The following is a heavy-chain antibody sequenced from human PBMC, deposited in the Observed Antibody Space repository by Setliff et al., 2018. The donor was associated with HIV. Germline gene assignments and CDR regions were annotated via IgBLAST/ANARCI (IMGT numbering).Heavy chain of an antibody. CDR3: ARSQPDTVFGVVIFDY. CDR2: VYYSGST. Sequence: PSETLSLTCTVSGGSISSSGPGYYWGWVRQAPGGGLEWIGSVYYSGSTYSNPSLKSRVTISLDTSKNQVSLRLTSMTAADTAVYYCARSQPDTVFGVVIFDYWGQGKRVTVAS. J-gene: IGHJ4*02. V-gene: IGHV4-39*01. CDR1: GGSISSSGPGYY. D-gene: IGHD3-3*01.